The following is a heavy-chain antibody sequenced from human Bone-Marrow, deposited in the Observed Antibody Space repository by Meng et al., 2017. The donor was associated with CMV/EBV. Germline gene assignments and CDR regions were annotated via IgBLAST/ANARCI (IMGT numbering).Heavy chain of an antibody. V-gene: IGHV3-30*02. D-gene: IGHD6-13*01. CDR2: IRYDGSIE. Sequence: GESLKISCAASGFIFRDYGMHWVRQAPDKGLEWVAFIRYDGSIEHYADFVRGRFTISRDNSRNTLLLQMNTLRTDDTAVYYCAKGWGSTAAPHWGHGTLVTVSS. CDR1: GFIFRDYG. CDR3: AKGWGSTAAPH. J-gene: IGHJ4*01.